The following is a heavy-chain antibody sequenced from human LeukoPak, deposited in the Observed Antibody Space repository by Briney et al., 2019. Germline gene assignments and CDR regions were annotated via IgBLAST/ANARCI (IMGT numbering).Heavy chain of an antibody. CDR1: GFTFSSYS. J-gene: IGHJ4*02. V-gene: IGHV3-21*01. Sequence: PGGSLRLSCAASGFTFSSYSMNWVRQAPGKGLEWVSSISSSSSYIYYADSVKGRFTISRDNAKTSLYLQMNSLRAEDTAVYYCARVGRGGYVSYWGQGTLVTVSS. CDR3: ARVGRGGYVSY. CDR2: ISSSSSYI. D-gene: IGHD5-24*01.